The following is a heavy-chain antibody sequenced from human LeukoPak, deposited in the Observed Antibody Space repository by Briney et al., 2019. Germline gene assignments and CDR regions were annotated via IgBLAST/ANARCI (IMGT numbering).Heavy chain of an antibody. CDR2: IYYSGST. D-gene: IGHD5-18*01. CDR1: GGSISRYY. Sequence: SETLSLTCTVSGGSISRYYWSWIRKPPGKGLEWMGYIYYSGSTNYNPSLKSRVTISVDTSKNQFSLKLSSVTAADTAVYYCARTDTVMVTFGYWGQGALVTVSS. J-gene: IGHJ4*02. CDR3: ARTDTVMVTFGY. V-gene: IGHV4-59*01.